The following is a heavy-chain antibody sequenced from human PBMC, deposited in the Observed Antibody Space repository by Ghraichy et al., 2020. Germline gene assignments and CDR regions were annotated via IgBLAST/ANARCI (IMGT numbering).Heavy chain of an antibody. Sequence: GGSLRLSCAASGFSFSSYWMRWVRQAPGKGLVWVSGISSDGGSKNYAASVRGRFTISRDNAKNTLYLQMNSLRAEDTAVYYCARRGPSGEGDCYQEYWGQRTLVTVSS. CDR2: ISSDGGSK. CDR1: GFSFSSYW. CDR3: ARRGPSGEGDCYQEY. V-gene: IGHV3-74*01. J-gene: IGHJ4*02. D-gene: IGHD2-21*02.